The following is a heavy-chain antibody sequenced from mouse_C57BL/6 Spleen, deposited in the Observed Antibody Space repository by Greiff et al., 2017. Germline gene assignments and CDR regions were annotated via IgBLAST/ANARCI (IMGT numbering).Heavy chain of an antibody. CDR3: VRLGGYFDV. V-gene: IGHV10-1*01. CDR2: IRSKSNNYAT. J-gene: IGHJ1*03. CDR1: GFSFNTYA. Sequence: EVKLMESGGGLVQPKGSLKLSCAASGFSFNTYAMNWVRQAPGKGLEWVARIRSKSNNYATYYADSVKDRFTISRDDSESMLYLQMNNLKTEDTAMYYCVRLGGYFDVWGTGTTVTVSS.